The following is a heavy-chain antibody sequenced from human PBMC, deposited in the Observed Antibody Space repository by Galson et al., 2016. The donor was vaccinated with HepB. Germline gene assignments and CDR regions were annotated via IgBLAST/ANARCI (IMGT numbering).Heavy chain of an antibody. Sequence: SLRLSCAASGLSFSTSWMSWVRQAPGKGLEWVAVISYDGRTDYYADSVKGRFTVSRDNSKNTLFLQMNSLRPEDTAVYYCTTLFGGYFDSWGQGTLVAVSS. CDR1: GLSFSTSW. D-gene: IGHD4-23*01. J-gene: IGHJ4*02. CDR3: TTLFGGYFDS. CDR2: ISYDGRTD. V-gene: IGHV3-30*03.